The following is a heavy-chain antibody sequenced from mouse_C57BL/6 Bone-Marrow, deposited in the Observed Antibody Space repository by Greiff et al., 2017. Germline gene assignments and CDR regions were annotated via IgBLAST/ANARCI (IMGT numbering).Heavy chain of an antibody. V-gene: IGHV1-64*01. Sequence: QVQLQQPGAELVKPGASVKLSCKASGYTFTSYWMHWVKQRPGQGLEWIGMIHPYSGSTNYNEKFKSKATLTVDKSSSTAYMQLSSLTSEDSAVYYCARDYYDVDYFDYWGQGTTLTVSS. CDR2: IHPYSGST. J-gene: IGHJ2*01. D-gene: IGHD1-1*01. CDR3: ARDYYDVDYFDY. CDR1: GYTFTSYW.